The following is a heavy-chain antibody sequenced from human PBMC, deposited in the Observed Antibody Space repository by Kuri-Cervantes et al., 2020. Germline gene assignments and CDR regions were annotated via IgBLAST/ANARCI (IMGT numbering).Heavy chain of an antibody. D-gene: IGHD3-22*01. CDR3: ARHRGYYYDSSGYYYLDY. V-gene: IGHV4-34*01. CDR2: INHSGST. CDR1: GGSFSGYY. J-gene: IGHJ4*02. Sequence: GSLRLSCAVYGGSFSGYYWSWIRQPPGKGLEWIGEINHSGSTNYNPSLKSRVTISVDTSKNQFSLKLSSVTAADTAVYYCARHRGYYYDSSGYYYLDYWGQGTLVTVSS.